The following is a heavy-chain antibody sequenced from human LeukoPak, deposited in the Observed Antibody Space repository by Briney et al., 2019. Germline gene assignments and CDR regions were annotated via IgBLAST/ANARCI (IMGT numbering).Heavy chain of an antibody. Sequence: HPGGSLRLSCTASGYTFRNYDMNGVPESPGKGLEGVAGIWYDGSNKDYVASVKGRFTISRDNSKNTLYLEMNSLTVEDPAVYYCAKGRAGSSNWGSDYWGQGTQVTVSS. CDR2: IWYDGSNK. V-gene: IGHV3-33*06. CDR1: GYTFRNYD. J-gene: IGHJ4*02. D-gene: IGHD7-27*01. CDR3: AKGRAGSSNWGSDY.